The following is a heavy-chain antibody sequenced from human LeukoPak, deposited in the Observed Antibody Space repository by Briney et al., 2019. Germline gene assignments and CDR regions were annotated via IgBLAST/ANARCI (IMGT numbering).Heavy chain of an antibody. CDR2: MNPNSGDT. CDR1: GSTFRSYD. J-gene: IGHJ4*02. V-gene: IGHV1-8*02. D-gene: IGHD3-10*01. Sequence: GASVKVSCKASGSTFRSYDINWVRQATGQGPECMGWMNPNSGDTGYTQRFQGRVTMTRDTSISTAYMELSSLRSEDTAVYYCARGPYGTGSYFDLWGQGTLVTVSS. CDR3: ARGPYGTGSYFDL.